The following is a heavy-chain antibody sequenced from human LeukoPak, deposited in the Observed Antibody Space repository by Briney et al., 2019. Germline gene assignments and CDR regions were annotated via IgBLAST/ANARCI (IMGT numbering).Heavy chain of an antibody. D-gene: IGHD7-27*01. CDR2: ISYDGSNK. J-gene: IGHJ4*02. CDR3: AKDSGAPDY. CDR1: GFTFSSYG. V-gene: IGHV3-30*18. Sequence: GGSLRLSCAASGFTFSSYGMHWVRQAPGKGLEWVAVISYDGSNKYYADSVKGRFTISRDNSKNTLYPQMNSLRAEDTAVYYCAKDSGAPDYWGQGTLVTVSS.